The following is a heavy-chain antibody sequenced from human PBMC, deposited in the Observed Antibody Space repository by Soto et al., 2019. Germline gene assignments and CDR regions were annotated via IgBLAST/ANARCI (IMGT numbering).Heavy chain of an antibody. D-gene: IGHD3-10*01. Sequence: GGSLRLSCAASGFTFSSYAMHWVRQAPGKGLEWVAVISYDGSNKYYADSVKGRFTISRDNSKNTLYLQMNSLRAEDTAVYYCARHSSGDQLAGAIDTWGQGTLVTVSS. V-gene: IGHV3-30-3*01. J-gene: IGHJ5*02. CDR1: GFTFSSYA. CDR3: ARHSSGDQLAGAIDT. CDR2: ISYDGSNK.